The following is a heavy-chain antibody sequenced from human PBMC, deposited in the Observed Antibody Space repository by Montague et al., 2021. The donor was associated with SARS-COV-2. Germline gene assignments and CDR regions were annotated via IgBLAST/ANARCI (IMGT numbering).Heavy chain of an antibody. J-gene: IGHJ5*02. Sequence: TLSLTCTVSGGSISSGGYYWSWIRQHPGKGLEWIGYIYYSGSTYYNPSLKSRVTISVDTSKNQLSLKLSSVTAADTAVYYCARGGGVYSSSWSAPNWFDPWGQGTLVTVSS. CDR1: GGSISSGGYY. CDR2: IYYSGST. V-gene: IGHV4-31*03. D-gene: IGHD6-13*01. CDR3: ARGGGVYSSSWSAPNWFDP.